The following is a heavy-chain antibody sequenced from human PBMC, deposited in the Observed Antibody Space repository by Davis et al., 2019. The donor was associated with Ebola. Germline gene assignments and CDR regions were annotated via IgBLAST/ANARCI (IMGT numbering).Heavy chain of an antibody. V-gene: IGHV4-61*08. D-gene: IGHD3-16*01. J-gene: IGHJ6*03. Sequence: PSETLSLTCAVSGGSISSGGYSWSWIRQPPGKGLEWIGYIYYSGSTNYNPSLKSRVTISVDTSKNQFSLKLSSVTAADTAVYYCARGVMEIYYYYMDVWGKGTTVTVSS. CDR3: ARGVMEIYYYYMDV. CDR1: GGSISSGGYS. CDR2: IYYSGST.